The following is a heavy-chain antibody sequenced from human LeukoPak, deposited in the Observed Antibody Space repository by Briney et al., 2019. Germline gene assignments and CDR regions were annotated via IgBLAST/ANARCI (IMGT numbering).Heavy chain of an antibody. CDR2: IYYSGTT. CDR3: ARTDYSYYNMDV. D-gene: IGHD2-21*01. V-gene: IGHV4-59*01. J-gene: IGHJ6*02. Sequence: SETLSLTCTVSGGSISSYYWSWIRQPPGQGLEWIAYIYYSGTTNYNPSLKSRVSISIDTSKKQFSLKLNSVTAADTAVYYCARTDYSYYNMDVWGQGTTVTVSS. CDR1: GGSISSYY.